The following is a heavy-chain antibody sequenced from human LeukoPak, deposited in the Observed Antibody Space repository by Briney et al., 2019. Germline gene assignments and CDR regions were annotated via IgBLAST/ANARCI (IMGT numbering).Heavy chain of an antibody. J-gene: IGHJ4*02. D-gene: IGHD1-26*01. CDR1: GFTFSSYA. Sequence: GGSLRLSCAASGFTFSSYAMSWVRQAPGKGLEWVSAISGSGGSTYYADSVKGRFTISRDNSKNTLYLQMNSLRAEDTAVYYCAKSPYSGSYTPLDYWGQGTLVTVSS. CDR3: AKSPYSGSYTPLDY. CDR2: ISGSGGST. V-gene: IGHV3-23*01.